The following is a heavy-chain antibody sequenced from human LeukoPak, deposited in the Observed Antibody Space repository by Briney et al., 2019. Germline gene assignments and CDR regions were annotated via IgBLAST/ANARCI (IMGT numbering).Heavy chain of an antibody. CDR3: ARPTSKLGSFDY. D-gene: IGHD2/OR15-2a*01. V-gene: IGHV4-39*01. CDR2: IYYSRST. CDR1: GGSISSSNYY. J-gene: IGHJ4*02. Sequence: PSETLSLTCTVSGGSISSSNYYWGWIRQPPGKGLEWIGTIYYSRSTYYNPSLKSRITISVDTSKNQFSLKMRSVTAADTAVYYCARPTSKLGSFDYWGQGTLVTVSS.